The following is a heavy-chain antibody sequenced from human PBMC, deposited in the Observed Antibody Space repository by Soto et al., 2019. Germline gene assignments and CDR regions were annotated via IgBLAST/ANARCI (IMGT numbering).Heavy chain of an antibody. CDR2: IKEDGSEK. D-gene: IGHD2-2*01. CDR3: ARRDIVVVVQQARDVFDI. Sequence: PGGSLRLSCAASGFTFSSYWMTWVRQAPGKGLEWVANIKEDGSEKNYVDSVRGRFTISRDNAKNSLYLQMNSLRVEDTAVYFCARRDIVVVVQQARDVFDIWGQGTMVTVSS. V-gene: IGHV3-7*01. J-gene: IGHJ3*02. CDR1: GFTFSSYW.